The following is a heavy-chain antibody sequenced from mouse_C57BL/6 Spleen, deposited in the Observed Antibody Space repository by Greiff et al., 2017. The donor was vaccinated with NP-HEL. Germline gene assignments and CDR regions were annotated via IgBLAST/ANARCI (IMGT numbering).Heavy chain of an antibody. CDR3: ARRGYDYDWYFDV. J-gene: IGHJ1*03. D-gene: IGHD2-4*01. CDR2: INPSSGYN. Sequence: VQLQQSGAELAKPGASVKLSCKASGYTFTSYWMHWVKQRPGQGLEWIGYINPSSGYNKYNQKFKDKATLTADKSSSTAYMQLSSLTYEDSAVYYCARRGYDYDWYFDVWGTGTTVTVSS. V-gene: IGHV1-7*01. CDR1: GYTFTSYW.